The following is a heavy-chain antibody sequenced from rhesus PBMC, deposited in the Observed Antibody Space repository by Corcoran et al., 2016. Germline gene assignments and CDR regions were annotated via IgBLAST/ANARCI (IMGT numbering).Heavy chain of an antibody. J-gene: IGHJ4*01. V-gene: IGHV4-173*01. Sequence: QLQLQESGPGLVKPSEPLSLTCAVSGVSISSNYWSRVRPPPGTGLEWIGRISGSGWSTDYNPSLKSRVTSSTDTSKNQFSLKLSSVTAADTAVYYCARMGSGWFPTHFDYWGQGVLVTVSS. CDR1: GVSISSNY. CDR2: ISGSGWST. D-gene: IGHD6-31*01. CDR3: ARMGSGWFPTHFDY.